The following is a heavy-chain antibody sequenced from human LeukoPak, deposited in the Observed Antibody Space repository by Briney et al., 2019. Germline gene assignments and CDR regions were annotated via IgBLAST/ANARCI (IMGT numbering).Heavy chain of an antibody. CDR2: ISGSGGST. D-gene: IGHD2-8*01. V-gene: IGHV3-23*01. J-gene: IGHJ6*03. CDR3: AKDLYRPQNTYYMDV. Sequence: GGSLKLSCAASGFTFSSYAMSWVRQAPGKGLEWVSAISGSGGSTYYADSVKGRFTISRDNSKNTLYLQMNSLRAEDTALYYCAKDLYRPQNTYYMDVWGKGTTVTVSS. CDR1: GFTFSSYA.